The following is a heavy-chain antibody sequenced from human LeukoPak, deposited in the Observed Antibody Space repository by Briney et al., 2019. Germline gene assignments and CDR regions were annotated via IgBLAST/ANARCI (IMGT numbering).Heavy chain of an antibody. D-gene: IGHD6-19*01. CDR3: ARDGRNPGIAVAGTNEGNDY. CDR1: GFTFSDYY. J-gene: IGHJ4*02. CDR2: ISSSGSTI. Sequence: PGGSLRLSCAASGFTFSDYYMSWIRQAPGKGPEWVSYISSSGSTIYYADSVKGRFTISRDNAKNSLYLQMNSLRAEDTAVYYCARDGRNPGIAVAGTNEGNDYWGQGTLVTVSS. V-gene: IGHV3-11*04.